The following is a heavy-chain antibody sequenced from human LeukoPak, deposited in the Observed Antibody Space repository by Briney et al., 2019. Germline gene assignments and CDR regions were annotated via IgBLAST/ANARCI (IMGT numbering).Heavy chain of an antibody. D-gene: IGHD3-10*01. V-gene: IGHV4-4*07. J-gene: IGHJ4*02. CDR3: ARDGGDSGSGSYLKY. CDR1: GASINNYY. Sequence: SEALSLTCTVSGASINNYYWTWIRQPAGEGLEWIGRIHSSGSTNYNPSLKSRVTIFVDTSKNQFSLRLSSVTAADTAVYYCARDGGDSGSGSYLKYGGQGSLVSVSA. CDR2: IHSSGST.